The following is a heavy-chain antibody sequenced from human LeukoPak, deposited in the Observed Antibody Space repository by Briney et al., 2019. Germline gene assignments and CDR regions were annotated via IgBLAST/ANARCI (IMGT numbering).Heavy chain of an antibody. CDR2: ISAYNGNT. J-gene: IGHJ5*02. CDR1: GYTFTGYY. CDR3: ARDAQSGVSSKSGWRINWFDP. D-gene: IGHD3-9*01. V-gene: IGHV1-18*04. Sequence: ASVKVSCKASGYTFTGYYMHWVRQAPGQGLEWMGWISAYNGNTNYAQKLQGRVTMTTDTSTSTAYMELRSLRSDDTAVYYCARDAQSGVSSKSGWRINWFDPWGQGTLVTVSS.